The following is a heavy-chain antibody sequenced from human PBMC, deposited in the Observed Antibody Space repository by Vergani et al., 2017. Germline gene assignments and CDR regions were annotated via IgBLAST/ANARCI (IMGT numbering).Heavy chain of an antibody. CDR1: GGSISSLSHY. CDR3: ARQLYDDFDPDAFDI. Sequence: QLQLQESGPGLVKPSETLSLTCTVPGGSISSLSHYWGWVRQPPGKGLEWIGTIFYRGCTYYHPSLKSRVIVSVDTSKNLFSLKLSAMTAADTAVYYCARQLYDDFDPDAFDIWGQGTMVTVSS. CDR2: IFYRGCT. J-gene: IGHJ3*02. V-gene: IGHV4-39*01. D-gene: IGHD4-17*01.